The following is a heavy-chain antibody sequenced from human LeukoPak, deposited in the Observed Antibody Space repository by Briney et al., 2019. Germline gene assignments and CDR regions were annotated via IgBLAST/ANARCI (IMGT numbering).Heavy chain of an antibody. CDR1: GGTFSSXX. J-gene: IGHJ5*02. D-gene: IGHD1-26*01. V-gene: IGHV1-18*01. Sequence: ASVKVSCKXSGGTFSSXXXXXXXXXXXXXXXWMGWIXAYNGNXXXXXXXXXXXXXXXDXSTATAYMELRSLRSDDTAVYYCARGGNYFRFDPWGQGTLVTVSS. CDR3: ARGGNYFRFDP. CDR2: IXAYNGNX.